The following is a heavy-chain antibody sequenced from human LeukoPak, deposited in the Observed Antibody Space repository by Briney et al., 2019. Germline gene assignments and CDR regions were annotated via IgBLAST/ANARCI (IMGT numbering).Heavy chain of an antibody. CDR2: ILGDGSYT. J-gene: IGHJ6*04. Sequence: GGSLRLSCVASGFTFSSYPMHWVRQAPGKGLEYVSAILGDGSYTHYANAVKGRFTISRDNAKNSLYLQMNSLRAEDTAVYYCAELGITMIGGVWGKGTTVTISS. CDR3: AELGITMIGGV. D-gene: IGHD3-10*02. CDR1: GFTFSSYP. V-gene: IGHV3-64*01.